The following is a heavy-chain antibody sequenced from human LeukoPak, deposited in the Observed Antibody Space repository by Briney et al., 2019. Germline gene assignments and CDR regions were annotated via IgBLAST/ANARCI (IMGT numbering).Heavy chain of an antibody. D-gene: IGHD3-22*01. CDR2: INAANGST. Sequence: ASVKVSCKASGYSLTYYAMHWVRQAPGQRLEWMGWINAANGSTKYSQKFQGRVTITRDTSASRAYMELSSLRSEDTAVYYCAGTYYYDSSGYYPAFDYWGQGTLVTVSS. V-gene: IGHV1-3*01. CDR1: GYSLTYYA. J-gene: IGHJ4*02. CDR3: AGTYYYDSSGYYPAFDY.